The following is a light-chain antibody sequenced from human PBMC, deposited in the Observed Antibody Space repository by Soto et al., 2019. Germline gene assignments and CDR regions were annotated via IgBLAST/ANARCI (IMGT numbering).Light chain of an antibody. CDR3: LSYDSSLSGWV. Sequence: QSVLTQPPSVSGAPGQRVTISCTGSSSNIGAGYDVHWYQQLPGTAPKLLISGNSNRPSGVPDRFSGSKSGTSASLAITGLQAEDEADYYCLSYDSSLSGWVFGGGTMLTVL. CDR1: SSNIGAGYD. J-gene: IGLJ3*02. CDR2: GNS. V-gene: IGLV1-40*01.